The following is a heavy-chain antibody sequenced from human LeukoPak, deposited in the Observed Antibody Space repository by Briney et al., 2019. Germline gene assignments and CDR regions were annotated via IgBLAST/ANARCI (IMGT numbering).Heavy chain of an antibody. CDR1: GFTFSSYA. CDR3: AKRREPAATKYYFDC. J-gene: IGHJ4*02. Sequence: GGSLRLSCAASGFTFSSYAMSWVRQAPGKGLEWVSAISGSGGTTYYADSVKGRFTISRDNSKNTLYLQMNSLRAEDTAVYYRAKRREPAATKYYFDCWGQGTLVTVSS. CDR2: ISGSGGTT. V-gene: IGHV3-23*01. D-gene: IGHD2-2*01.